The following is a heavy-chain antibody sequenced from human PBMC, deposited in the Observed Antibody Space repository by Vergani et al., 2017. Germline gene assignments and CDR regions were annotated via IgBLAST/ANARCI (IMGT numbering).Heavy chain of an antibody. CDR1: GGTFSSYA. D-gene: IGHD1-20*01. J-gene: IGHJ6*02. V-gene: IGHV1-69*06. Sequence: QVQLVQSGAEVKKPGSSVKVSCKASGGTFSSYAISWVRQAPGQGLEWMGGIIPIFGTANYAQKFQGRVTITADKSTSTAYMELSSLRSEDTVVYYCARVYNWNYYYYYGMDVWGQGTTVTVSS. CDR2: IIPIFGTA. CDR3: ARVYNWNYYYYYGMDV.